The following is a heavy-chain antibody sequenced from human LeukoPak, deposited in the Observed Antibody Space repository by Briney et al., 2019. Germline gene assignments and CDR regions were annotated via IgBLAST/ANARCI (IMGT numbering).Heavy chain of an antibody. CDR2: IRYDGNSE. CDR1: GFTFSTYD. Sequence: GGSLRLSCTASGFTFSTYDMHWVRRAPGKGLQWVTFIRYDGNSESYADSVKGRFIISRDNSKNTLYLQMNSLRDEDTAVYYCARSGGTSARNFDWTWGQGTLVTVSS. D-gene: IGHD3-9*01. J-gene: IGHJ4*02. V-gene: IGHV3-30*02. CDR3: ARSGGTSARNFDWT.